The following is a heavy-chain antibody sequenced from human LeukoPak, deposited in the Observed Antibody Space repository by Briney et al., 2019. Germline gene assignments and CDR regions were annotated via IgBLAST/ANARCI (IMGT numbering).Heavy chain of an antibody. V-gene: IGHV3-73*01. J-gene: IGHJ4*02. Sequence: GGSLRLSCAASGFTFSGSAMHWVRQASGKGLEWVGHIGNKVSNYATEYAASLRGRFTISRDDSKGTAYLQVNSLKTEDTAVYYCAGNYDSWTGLNYWGQGTLVTVSS. CDR3: AGNYDSWTGLNY. D-gene: IGHD3-3*01. CDR1: GFTFSGSA. CDR2: IGNKVSNYAT.